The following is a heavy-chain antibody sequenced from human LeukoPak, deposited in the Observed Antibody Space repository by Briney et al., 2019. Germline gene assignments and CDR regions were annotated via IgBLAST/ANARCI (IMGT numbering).Heavy chain of an antibody. V-gene: IGHV6-1*01. CDR3: ARDYLPLGTRAGTPLLDY. Sequence: SQTLSLTCAISGDSVSSNSAAWNWIRQSPSRGLEWLGRTYYRSKWYNDYAVSVKSRITINPDTSKNQFSLQLNSVTPEDTAVYYCARDYLPLGTRAGTPLLDYWGQGTLVTVSS. D-gene: IGHD1-1*01. CDR1: GDSVSSNSAA. CDR2: TYYRSKWYN. J-gene: IGHJ4*02.